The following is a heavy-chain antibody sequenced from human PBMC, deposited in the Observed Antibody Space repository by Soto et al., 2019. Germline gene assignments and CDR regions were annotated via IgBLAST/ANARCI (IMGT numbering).Heavy chain of an antibody. V-gene: IGHV4-39*01. D-gene: IGHD4-17*01. CDR3: ARRTGVPLRGYYFDY. Sequence: QLQLQESGPGLVKPSETLSLTCTVSGGSISSSSYYWGWIRQPPGKGLEWIGSIYYSGSTYYNPSLKSRVTISVDTSKNQFSLKLSSVTAADTAVYYCARRTGVPLRGYYFDYWGQGTLVTVSS. CDR1: GGSISSSSYY. CDR2: IYYSGST. J-gene: IGHJ4*02.